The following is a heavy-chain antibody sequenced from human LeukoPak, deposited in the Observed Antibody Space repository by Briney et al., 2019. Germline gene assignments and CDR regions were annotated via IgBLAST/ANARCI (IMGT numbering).Heavy chain of an antibody. CDR2: IYYSGST. CDR3: ASGGGDGYNFPFDY. J-gene: IGHJ4*02. V-gene: IGHV4-59*01. D-gene: IGHD5-24*01. CDR1: GGSISSYY. Sequence: SETLSLTCTVSGGSISSYYWSWIRQPPGKGLEWIGYIYYSGSTNYNPSLKSRVTISVDTSKNQFSLKLSSVTAADTAVYYCASGGGDGYNFPFDYWGQGTLVTVSS.